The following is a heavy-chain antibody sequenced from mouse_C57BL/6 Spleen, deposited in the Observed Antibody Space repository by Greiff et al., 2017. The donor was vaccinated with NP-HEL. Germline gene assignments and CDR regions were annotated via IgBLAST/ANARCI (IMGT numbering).Heavy chain of an antibody. Sequence: VQLKESGAELVRPGASVKLSCTASGFNIKDDYMHSVKQRPEQGLEWIGWIDPENGDTEYASKFQGKATITADTSSNTAYLQLSSLTSEDTAVYYCTTNGNLYYFDYWGQGTTLTVSS. V-gene: IGHV14-4*01. CDR3: TTNGNLYYFDY. J-gene: IGHJ2*01. CDR2: IDPENGDT. CDR1: GFNIKDDY. D-gene: IGHD1-1*01.